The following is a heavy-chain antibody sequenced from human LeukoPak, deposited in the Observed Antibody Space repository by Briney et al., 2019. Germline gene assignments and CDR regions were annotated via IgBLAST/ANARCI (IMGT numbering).Heavy chain of an antibody. Sequence: SETLSLTCAVYGGSFSGYYWSWIRQPPGKGLEWIGEINHSGSTNYNPSLKSRVTISVDTSKNQFSLKLSSVTAADTAVYYCARVAPSTPGAAGDYWGQGTLVTVSS. CDR2: INHSGST. V-gene: IGHV4-34*01. CDR3: ARVAPSTPGAAGDY. CDR1: GGSFSGYY. D-gene: IGHD2-15*01. J-gene: IGHJ4*02.